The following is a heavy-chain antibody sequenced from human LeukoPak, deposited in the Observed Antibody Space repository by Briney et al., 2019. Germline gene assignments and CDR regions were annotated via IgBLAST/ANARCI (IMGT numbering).Heavy chain of an antibody. CDR1: GGSISSYY. Sequence: ETLSLTCTVSGGSISSYYWSWIRQPPGKGLEWVSSISSSSSYIYYADSVKGRFTISRDNAKNSLYLQMNSLRAEDTAVYYCAREVAGTYAFDYWGQGTLVTVSS. J-gene: IGHJ4*02. CDR3: AREVAGTYAFDY. V-gene: IGHV3-21*01. D-gene: IGHD6-19*01. CDR2: ISSSSSYI.